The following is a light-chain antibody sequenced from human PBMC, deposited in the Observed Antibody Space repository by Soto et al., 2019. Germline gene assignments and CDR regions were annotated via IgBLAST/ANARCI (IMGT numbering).Light chain of an antibody. V-gene: IGKV3-20*01. J-gene: IGKJ1*01. CDR2: GAS. CDR3: QQHGSWT. CDR1: QSISSNY. Sequence: EIGLTQSPGTLSLSPGERATLSCRASQSISSNYLAWYQQKPGQAPRLLIYGASRRATGLPDRFSVSGSGTDFTLTISRLEPEDSAIYYCQQHGSWTFGQGTQVPIK.